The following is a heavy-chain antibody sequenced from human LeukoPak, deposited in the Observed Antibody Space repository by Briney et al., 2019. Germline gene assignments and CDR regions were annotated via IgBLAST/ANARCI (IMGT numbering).Heavy chain of an antibody. CDR3: ARVHGSGYYFVSYYYMDV. Sequence: GGSLRLSCAASGFTFSSYEMNWVRQAPGKGLEWVSYISSSGSTIYYADSVKGRFTISRDNAKNSLYLQMNSLRAEDTAVYYCARVHGSGYYFVSYYYMDVWGKGTTVTISS. V-gene: IGHV3-48*03. D-gene: IGHD3-22*01. J-gene: IGHJ6*03. CDR2: ISSSGSTI. CDR1: GFTFSSYE.